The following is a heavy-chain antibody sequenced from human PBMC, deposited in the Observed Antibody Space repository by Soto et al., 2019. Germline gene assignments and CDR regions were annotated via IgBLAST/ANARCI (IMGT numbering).Heavy chain of an antibody. CDR2: ISYDGSDN. CDR3: VRDRGHNAGYYELFAY. CDR1: GFTFSYYA. D-gene: IGHD3-9*01. V-gene: IGHV3-30-3*01. Sequence: QVRLVESGGGVVQPGRSLRLSCAASGFTFSYYAMHWVRQAPGKGLEWVAVISYDGSDNSYADSVKGRFTISRDNSKNTLFLQMNSLRAEDTAVYFCVRDRGHNAGYYELFAYWGQGTLVTVS. J-gene: IGHJ4*02.